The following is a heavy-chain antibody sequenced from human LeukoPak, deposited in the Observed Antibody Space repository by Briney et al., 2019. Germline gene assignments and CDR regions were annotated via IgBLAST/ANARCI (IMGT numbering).Heavy chain of an antibody. J-gene: IGHJ4*02. V-gene: IGHV1-69*13. Sequence: SVKVSCKASGGTFNRYAISWVRQPPGQGLEWMGGIIPIFDTANYAQKFQGRITMTADESSSTAYMELSSLRSEDTAVYDCARDASIYDSSAYYYLWWGQGTLVTVSS. CDR1: GGTFNRYA. CDR3: ARDASIYDSSAYYYLW. D-gene: IGHD3-22*01. CDR2: IIPIFDTA.